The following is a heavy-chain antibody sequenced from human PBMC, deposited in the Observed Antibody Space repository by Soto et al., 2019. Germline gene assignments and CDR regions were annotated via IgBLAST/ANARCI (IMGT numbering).Heavy chain of an antibody. CDR3: ARDRGTDDS. CDR1: GGSISSYY. Sequence: PSETLSLTCTVSGGSISSYYWSWIRQPPGKGLEWIGYIYYSGSTNYNPSLKSRVTISVDTSKNQFSLNLKSVTAADTAVYYCARDRGTDDSWGQGTLVTVSS. J-gene: IGHJ4*02. V-gene: IGHV4-59*01. CDR2: IYYSGST.